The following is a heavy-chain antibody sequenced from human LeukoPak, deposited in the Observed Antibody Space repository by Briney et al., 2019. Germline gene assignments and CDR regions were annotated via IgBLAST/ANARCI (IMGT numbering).Heavy chain of an antibody. CDR3: ARGLLPAALYFDY. CDR2: IIPIFGTA. CDR1: GGTFSSYA. J-gene: IGHJ4*02. D-gene: IGHD2-2*01. Sequence: ASVKVSCKASGGTFSSYAISWVRQAPGQGLEWMGGIIPIFGTANYAQKFQGRVTITADESTSTAYMELSSLRSEDTAVYYCARGLLPAALYFDYWGQGTLVTVSS. V-gene: IGHV1-69*01.